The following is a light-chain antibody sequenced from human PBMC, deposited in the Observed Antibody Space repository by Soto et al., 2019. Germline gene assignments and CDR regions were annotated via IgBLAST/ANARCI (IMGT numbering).Light chain of an antibody. CDR2: DAS. J-gene: IGKJ5*01. V-gene: IGKV3-11*01. Sequence: PGDRATLSCRASQSVSSYLAWYQQKPGQAPRLLIYDASNRATGIPARFSGSGSGTDFTLTISSLEPEDFAVYYCQQRSNWPPVTFGQGTRLEIK. CDR3: QQRSNWPPVT. CDR1: QSVSSY.